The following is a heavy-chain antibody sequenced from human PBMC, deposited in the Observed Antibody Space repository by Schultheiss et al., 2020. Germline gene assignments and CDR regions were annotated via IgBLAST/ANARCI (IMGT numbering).Heavy chain of an antibody. V-gene: IGHV4-30-4*01. J-gene: IGHJ5*02. D-gene: IGHD2-8*01. CDR3: ARDRGSGVWFDP. CDR1: GGSISSGDFY. Sequence: SETLSLTCTVSGGSISSGDFYWTWIRQPPGKGLEWIGYIYYTGSTHYNPSLKSRVTVSVDRSKSQFSLRLSSVTAADTAVYYCARDRGSGVWFDPWGQGTLVTVSS. CDR2: IYYTGST.